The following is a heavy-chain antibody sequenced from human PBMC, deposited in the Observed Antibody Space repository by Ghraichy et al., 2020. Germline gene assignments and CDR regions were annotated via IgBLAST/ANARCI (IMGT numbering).Heavy chain of an antibody. CDR3: TRDREEWEPSSEFDY. J-gene: IGHJ4*02. CDR1: GDSVSSKNAV. D-gene: IGHD1-26*01. CDR2: TYYRSRWYS. Sequence: SETLSLTCAISGDSVSSKNAVWNWIRQSPSRGLEWLGRTYYRSRWYSDYALSVEGRISINADTSKNQFSLQLNSVTPEDMAIYYCTRDREEWEPSSEFDYWGQGTLVTVSS. V-gene: IGHV6-1*01.